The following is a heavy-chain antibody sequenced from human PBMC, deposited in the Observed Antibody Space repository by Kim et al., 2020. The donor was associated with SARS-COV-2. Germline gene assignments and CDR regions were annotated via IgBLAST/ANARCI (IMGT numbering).Heavy chain of an antibody. V-gene: IGHV4-59*08. J-gene: IGHJ5*02. D-gene: IGHD2-2*02. CDR2: IYYSGST. Sequence: SETLSLTCTVSGGSISSYYWSWIRQPPGKGLEWIGYIYYSGSTNYNPSLKSRVTISVDTSKNQFSLKLSSVTAADTAVYYCARRSIGYCSSTSCYIGFDP. CDR3: ARRSIGYCSSTSCYIGFDP. CDR1: GGSISSYY.